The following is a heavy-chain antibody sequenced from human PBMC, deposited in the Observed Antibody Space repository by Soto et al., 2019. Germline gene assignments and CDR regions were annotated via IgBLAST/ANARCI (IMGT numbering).Heavy chain of an antibody. CDR3: AHRRAILRMVYGMDV. D-gene: IGHD3-3*01. Sequence: QITLKESGPTLVKPTQTLTLTCTFSGFSLSTTGVGVGWIRQPPGKALEWLALIYWDDDKLYSPSLKSRLTITKGTSKNQVVLTLTDMDPVDTATYYCAHRRAILRMVYGMDVWGQGTTVTVSS. J-gene: IGHJ6*02. CDR1: GFSLSTTGVG. V-gene: IGHV2-5*02. CDR2: IYWDDDK.